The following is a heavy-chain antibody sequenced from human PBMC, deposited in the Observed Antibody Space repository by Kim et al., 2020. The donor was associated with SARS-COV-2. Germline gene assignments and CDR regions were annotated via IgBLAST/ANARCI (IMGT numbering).Heavy chain of an antibody. Sequence: SETLSLTCTVSGGSISSSSYYWGWIRQPPGKGLAWIGSIYYSGSTYYNPSLKSRVTISVDTSKNQFSLKLSSVTAADTAVYYCARQEATIIYPYYYYGMDVWGQGTTVTISS. D-gene: IGHD5-12*01. CDR1: GGSISSSSYY. J-gene: IGHJ6*02. CDR2: IYYSGST. CDR3: ARQEATIIYPYYYYGMDV. V-gene: IGHV4-39*01.